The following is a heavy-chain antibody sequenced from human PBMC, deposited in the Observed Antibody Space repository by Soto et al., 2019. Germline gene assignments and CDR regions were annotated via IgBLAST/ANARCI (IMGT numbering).Heavy chain of an antibody. CDR2: ISGSGGST. Sequence: EVQLLESGGGLVQPGGSLRLSCAASGFTFSSYAMSWVRQAPGKGLEWVSAISGSGGSTYYADSVKGRFTISRDNSKNTLYLQMNRLRAEDTAVYYCAKGPMIVVDYFDYWGQGTLVTVSS. CDR3: AKGPMIVVDYFDY. V-gene: IGHV3-23*01. CDR1: GFTFSSYA. D-gene: IGHD3-22*01. J-gene: IGHJ4*02.